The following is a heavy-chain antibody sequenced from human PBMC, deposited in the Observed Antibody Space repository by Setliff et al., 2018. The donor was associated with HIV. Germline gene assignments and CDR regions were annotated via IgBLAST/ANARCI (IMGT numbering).Heavy chain of an antibody. Sequence: ASVKVSCKVSGYSLTELSMHWVRQAPGKGLEWMGGFDPDDGETVYAQQFQGRVTMTEDTSSSTAYMELSRLRSDDTAVYYCATGRDSSGYYFLADYWGRGTLVTVSS. V-gene: IGHV1-24*01. J-gene: IGHJ4*02. D-gene: IGHD3-22*01. CDR3: ATGRDSSGYYFLADY. CDR1: GYSLTELS. CDR2: FDPDDGET.